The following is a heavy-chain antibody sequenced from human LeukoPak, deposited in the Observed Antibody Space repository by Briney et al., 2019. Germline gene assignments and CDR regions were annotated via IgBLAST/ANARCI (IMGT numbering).Heavy chain of an antibody. CDR3: ARGVLGLGYCSSTSCPIDY. CDR2: ISSSSSTI. J-gene: IGHJ4*02. Sequence: GGSLRLSCAASGFTFSSYSMNWVRQAPGKGLEWVSYISSSSSTIYYADSVKGRFTISRDNAKNSLYLQMNSLRAEDTAVYYCARGVLGLGYCSSTSCPIDYWGQGTLVTVSS. CDR1: GFTFSSYS. D-gene: IGHD2-2*01. V-gene: IGHV3-48*04.